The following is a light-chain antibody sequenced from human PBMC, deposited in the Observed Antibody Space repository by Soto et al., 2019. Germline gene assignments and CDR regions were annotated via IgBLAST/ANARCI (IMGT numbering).Light chain of an antibody. V-gene: IGKV3-20*01. Sequence: EIVLTQSPGTLSLSPGERATLSCRASQSVSSSYLAWYQQKPGQAPRLLIYGASSRATGIPDRFSGSGSGTDFTLTISRLELEDFAVYYCQQYGSSPGTCGQGTKVAIK. CDR3: QQYGSSPGT. CDR1: QSVSSSY. J-gene: IGKJ1*01. CDR2: GAS.